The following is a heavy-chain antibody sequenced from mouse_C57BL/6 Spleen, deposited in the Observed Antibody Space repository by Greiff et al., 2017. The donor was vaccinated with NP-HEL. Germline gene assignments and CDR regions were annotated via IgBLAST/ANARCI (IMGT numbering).Heavy chain of an antibody. J-gene: IGHJ2*01. CDR2: IYPGDGDT. V-gene: IGHV1-82*01. Sequence: VQLQQSGPELVKPGASVKISCKASGYAFSSSWMNWVKQRPGKGLEWIGRIYPGDGDTNYNGKFKGKATLTADKSSSTAYMQRSSLTSEDSAVYFCARKLGFDYWGQGTTLTVSS. CDR3: ARKLGFDY. CDR1: GYAFSSSW. D-gene: IGHD4-1*01.